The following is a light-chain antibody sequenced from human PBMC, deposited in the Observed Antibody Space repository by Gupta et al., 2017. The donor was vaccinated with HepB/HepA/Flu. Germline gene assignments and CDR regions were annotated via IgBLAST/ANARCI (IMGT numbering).Light chain of an antibody. V-gene: IGKV3-11*01. CDR1: QSVSSY. J-gene: IGKJ2*03. CDR2: DAS. Sequence: EIVLTQSPATLSLSPGERATLSCRASQSVSSYLAWYQQKPGQAPRLLIYDASNRATGIPARFXGSXSGTDFXLTISSLEPEDFAVYYCQQGGSFGXGTKLEIK. CDR3: QQGGS.